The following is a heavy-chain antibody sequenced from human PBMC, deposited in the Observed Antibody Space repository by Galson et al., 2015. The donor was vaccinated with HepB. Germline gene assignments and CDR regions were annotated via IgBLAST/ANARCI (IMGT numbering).Heavy chain of an antibody. CDR2: IRSKAYGGTT. CDR3: TRGYFYDRSGYYYVGYFQH. CDR1: GFTFGDYA. V-gene: IGHV3-49*03. Sequence: SLRLSCAASGFTFGDYAMSWFRQAPGKGREWVGFIRSKAYGGTTEYAASVKGRFTISRDDSKSIAYLQMNSLKTEDTAVCYGTRGYFYDRSGYYYVGYFQHWGQGTLVTVSS. D-gene: IGHD3-22*01. J-gene: IGHJ1*01.